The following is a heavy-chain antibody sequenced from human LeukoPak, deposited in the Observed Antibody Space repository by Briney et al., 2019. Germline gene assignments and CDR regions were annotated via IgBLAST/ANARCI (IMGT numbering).Heavy chain of an antibody. Sequence: PSETLSLTCTVSGGSISSYYWSWIRQPAGKGLEWIGRIYTSGSTNYNPSLKSRVTMSVDTTKNQFSLKLSSVTAADTAVYYCARENGGYASFLLDGVYYMDVWGKGTTVTVSS. CDR3: ARENGGYASFLLDGVYYMDV. V-gene: IGHV4-4*07. CDR1: GGSISSYY. CDR2: IYTSGST. J-gene: IGHJ6*03. D-gene: IGHD5-12*01.